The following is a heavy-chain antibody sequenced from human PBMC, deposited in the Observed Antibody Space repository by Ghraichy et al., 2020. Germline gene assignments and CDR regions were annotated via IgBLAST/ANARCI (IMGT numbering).Heavy chain of an antibody. CDR3: ARDRSVAVQYFQH. V-gene: IGHV1-18*01. Sequence: ASVKVSCKASGYTFSTYGISWVRQAPGQGLEWMGWISAYNGNTNYAQKFQGRFTMTTDTSTSTAYMELKSLTSDDTAMYYCARDRSVAVQYFQHWGQGTLVTVSS. CDR1: GYTFSTYG. J-gene: IGHJ1*01. D-gene: IGHD6-6*01. CDR2: ISAYNGNT.